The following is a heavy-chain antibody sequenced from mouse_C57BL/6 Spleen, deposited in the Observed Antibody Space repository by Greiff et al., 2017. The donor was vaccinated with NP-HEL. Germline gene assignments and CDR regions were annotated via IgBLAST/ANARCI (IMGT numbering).Heavy chain of an antibody. D-gene: IGHD2-5*01. CDR3: TSLGYSNYYFDY. Sequence: EVHLVESGAELVRPGASVKLSCTASGFNIKDYYMHWVKQRPEQCLEWIGRIDPEDGDTEYAPKFQGKATMTADNSSTPAYLQLGSLTSEDTAVYYCTSLGYSNYYFDYWGQGTTLTVSS. J-gene: IGHJ2*01. V-gene: IGHV14-1*01. CDR1: GFNIKDYY. CDR2: IDPEDGDT.